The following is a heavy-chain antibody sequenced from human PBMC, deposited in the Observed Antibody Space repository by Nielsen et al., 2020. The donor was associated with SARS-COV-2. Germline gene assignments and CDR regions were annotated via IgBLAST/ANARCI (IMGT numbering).Heavy chain of an antibody. D-gene: IGHD2-21*02. V-gene: IGHV1-69*06. CDR2: IIPFFPTT. J-gene: IGHJ3*02. CDR1: GGTFSSYA. Sequence: SVKVSCKASGGTFSSYAISWVRQAPGQGLEWMGGIIPFFPTTNYAEKFQGRVTITADKSTSTAYMELSSLRSEDTAVYYCARVQTENHIVVVTANAFDIWGQGTRVTVSS. CDR3: ARVQTENHIVVVTANAFDI.